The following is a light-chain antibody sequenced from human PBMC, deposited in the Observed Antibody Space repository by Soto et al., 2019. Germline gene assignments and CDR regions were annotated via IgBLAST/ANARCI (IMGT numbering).Light chain of an antibody. CDR3: QRYNNWLAIT. V-gene: IGKV1-27*01. CDR1: QGISDN. Sequence: DTHLDQNRSDVCGAGRDSSSRSCRGSQGISDNLAWYQQEPGKVPKLLIYAASTLQSGVPSRFSGCGSGTEFTLSVCSLGTADFALYYCQRYNNWLAITIGEGTRLEIK. J-gene: IGKJ5*01. CDR2: AAS.